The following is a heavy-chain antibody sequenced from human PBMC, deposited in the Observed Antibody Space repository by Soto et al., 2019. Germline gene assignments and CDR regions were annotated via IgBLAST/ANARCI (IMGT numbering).Heavy chain of an antibody. Sequence: PGGSLSLSFAASGFSFSDYAMSLVRQAPGKGLEWVSVISESGGSTHYADAVRGRFTGSRGNSKNPLSLRMNSLRDGHTAVYVGPNRSPYSSGWYSPLFDYWGQRALVTVSS. V-gene: IGHV3-23*01. D-gene: IGHD6-13*01. CDR3: PNRSPYSSGWYSPLFDY. CDR1: GFSFSDYA. CDR2: ISESGGST. J-gene: IGHJ4*02.